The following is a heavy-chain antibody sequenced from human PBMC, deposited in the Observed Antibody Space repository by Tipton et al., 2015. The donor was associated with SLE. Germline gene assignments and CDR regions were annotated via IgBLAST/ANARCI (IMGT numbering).Heavy chain of an antibody. CDR2: IYYSGST. D-gene: IGHD1-26*01. CDR3: ARHRVGATYYFDY. J-gene: IGHJ4*02. Sequence: TLSLTCFVSGGSIGSRPYYWSWIRQPPGKGLEWIGYIYYSGSTNYNPSLKSRVTISVDTSKNQFSLKLSSVTAADTAVYYCARHRVGATYYFDYWGQGTLVTVSS. CDR1: GGSIGSRPYY. V-gene: IGHV4-59*08.